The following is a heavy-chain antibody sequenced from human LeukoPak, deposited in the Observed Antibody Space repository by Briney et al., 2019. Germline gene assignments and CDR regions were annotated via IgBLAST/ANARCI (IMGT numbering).Heavy chain of an antibody. CDR1: GGSFSGYY. CDR3: ARGLDTAMDYGMDV. CDR2: INHSVST. Sequence: SETLSLTCAVYGGSFSGYYWSWIRQPPGKGLEWIGEINHSVSTNYNPSLKSRVTISVDTSKNQFSLKLSSVTAADTAVYYCARGLDTAMDYGMDVWGKGTTVTVSS. J-gene: IGHJ6*04. D-gene: IGHD5-18*01. V-gene: IGHV4-34*01.